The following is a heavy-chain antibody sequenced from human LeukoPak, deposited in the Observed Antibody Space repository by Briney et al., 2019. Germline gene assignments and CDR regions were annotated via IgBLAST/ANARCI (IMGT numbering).Heavy chain of an antibody. Sequence: SETLSLACTVSGGSISSSSYYWGWIRQPPGKGLEWIGSINYSGSTYYNPSLKSRVTISLETSKTQFSLKLSSVTAADTAVYYCARLGESGSFLYYFDYWGQGTLVTVSS. CDR2: INYSGST. CDR1: GGSISSSSYY. V-gene: IGHV4-39*01. CDR3: ARLGESGSFLYYFDY. D-gene: IGHD1-26*01. J-gene: IGHJ4*02.